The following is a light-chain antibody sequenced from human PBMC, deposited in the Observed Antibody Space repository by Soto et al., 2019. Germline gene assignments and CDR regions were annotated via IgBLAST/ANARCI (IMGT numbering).Light chain of an antibody. V-gene: IGLV2-11*01. CDR3: CSFAGNYIYV. CDR2: DVS. J-gene: IGLJ1*01. Sequence: QSALTQTRSVSGSPGQSVTISCTGTSSDVGGYNYVSWYLQHPGKAPKVMIYDVSKRPSGVPDRFSGSKSGNTASLTISGLQSEDEADYYCCSFAGNYIYVFGTGNKLTVL. CDR1: SSDVGGYNY.